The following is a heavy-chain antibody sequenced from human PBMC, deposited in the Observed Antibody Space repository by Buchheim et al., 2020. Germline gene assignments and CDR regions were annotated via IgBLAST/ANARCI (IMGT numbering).Heavy chain of an antibody. CDR2: ISYDGSDK. J-gene: IGHJ6*02. V-gene: IGHV3-30*18. Sequence: QVQLVESGGGVVQPGRSLRLSCAASGFTFSTYVMHWVRQAPGKGLEWVSVISYDGSDKYYADSVKGRFAISRDNSKNTLYLQMNSLRADDTAVYYCAKNRSPYNYYGMDVWGQGTT. CDR3: AKNRSPYNYYGMDV. CDR1: GFTFSTYV.